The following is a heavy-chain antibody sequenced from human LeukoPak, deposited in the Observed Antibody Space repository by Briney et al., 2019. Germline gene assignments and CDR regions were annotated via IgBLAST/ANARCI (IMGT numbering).Heavy chain of an antibody. Sequence: PGGSLRLSCAASGFTFSNYAMTWVRQTPGKGLEWVSAISGSGDTTYYADSVRGRFTVSRDNSKSTLYLQMNSLRVEDTAVYYCAKGYCSTNNCYRLDYWGQGSLVTVSS. D-gene: IGHD2-2*01. V-gene: IGHV3-23*01. CDR3: AKGYCSTNNCYRLDY. CDR1: GFTFSNYA. J-gene: IGHJ4*02. CDR2: ISGSGDTT.